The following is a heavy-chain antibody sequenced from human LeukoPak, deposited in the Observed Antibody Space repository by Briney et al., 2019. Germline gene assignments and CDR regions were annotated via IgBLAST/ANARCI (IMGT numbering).Heavy chain of an antibody. CDR3: ARVGGYYGSGSYFPFYYYYMDV. CDR2: IIPIFGTA. CDR1: GGTFSSYA. V-gene: IGHV1-69*06. Sequence: EASVKVSCKASGGTFSSYAISWVRQAPGQGLEWMGGIIPIFGTANYAQKFQGRVTITADKSTSTAYMELSSLRSEDTAVYYCARVGGYYGSGSYFPFYYYYMDVWGKGTTVTVSS. D-gene: IGHD3-10*01. J-gene: IGHJ6*03.